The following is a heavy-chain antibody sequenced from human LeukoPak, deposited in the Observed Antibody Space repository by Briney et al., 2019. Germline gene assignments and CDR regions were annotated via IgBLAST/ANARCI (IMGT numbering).Heavy chain of an antibody. D-gene: IGHD4-17*01. V-gene: IGHV3-30*18. CDR3: AKDYGYMQETTGYFDY. CDR2: ISYDGSNK. CDR1: GFTFSSYG. Sequence: GRSLRLSCAASGFTFSSYGMHWVRQAPGKGLEWVAVISYDGSNKYYADSVKGRFTISRDNSKNTLYLQMNSLRAEDTAVYYCAKDYGYMQETTGYFDYWGQGTLVTVSS. J-gene: IGHJ4*02.